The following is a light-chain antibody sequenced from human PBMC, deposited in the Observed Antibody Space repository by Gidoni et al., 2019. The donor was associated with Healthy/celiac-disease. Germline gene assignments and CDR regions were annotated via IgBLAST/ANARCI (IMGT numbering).Light chain of an antibody. CDR2: GAS. CDR1: QCVSSN. J-gene: IGKJ1*01. CDR3: QRYNNWPPWT. V-gene: IGKV3-15*01. Sequence: EIVMTKSPATLSVSPGERATPSCRTSQCVSSNLAWYQQKPGQAPRLLIYGASTRATGIPARFSGSGSGTEFTLTISSLQSEDFAVYYCQRYNNWPPWTFGQGTKVKIK.